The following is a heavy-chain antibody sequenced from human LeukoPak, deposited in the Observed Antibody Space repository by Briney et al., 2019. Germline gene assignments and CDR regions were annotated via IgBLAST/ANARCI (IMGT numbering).Heavy chain of an antibody. J-gene: IGHJ6*03. CDR2: IYSGGTT. D-gene: IGHD3-3*01. Sequence: GGSLRLSCAASGFTVSSTYMSWVRQAPGKGLEWVSIIYSGGTTYYADSVKGRFTISRDNSKNTLYLQMNSLRAEDTAVYYCAADYVGSYYDFWSGYYPHMDVWGKGTTVTVSS. CDR1: GFTVSSTY. V-gene: IGHV3-53*01. CDR3: AADYVGSYYDFWSGYYPHMDV.